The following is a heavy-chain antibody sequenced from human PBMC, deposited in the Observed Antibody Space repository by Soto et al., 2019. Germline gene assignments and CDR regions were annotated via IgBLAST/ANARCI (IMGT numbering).Heavy chain of an antibody. J-gene: IGHJ6*02. Sequence: ASVKVSCKASGYTFTSYYMHWVRQAPGQGLEWMGIINPSGGSTSYAQKFQGRVTMTRDTSTSTVYMELSSLRSEDTAVYYCARDYYDSSGYYLMGVGLSYYYYYGMDVWGQGTTVTVS. D-gene: IGHD3-22*01. CDR1: GYTFTSYY. CDR3: ARDYYDSSGYYLMGVGLSYYYYYGMDV. CDR2: INPSGGST. V-gene: IGHV1-46*01.